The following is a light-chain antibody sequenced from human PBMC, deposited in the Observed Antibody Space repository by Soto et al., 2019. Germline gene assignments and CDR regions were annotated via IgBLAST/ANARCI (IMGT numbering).Light chain of an antibody. CDR3: QHYNSYSEA. J-gene: IGKJ1*01. Sequence: DIQMPQSPSTLSGSVGDRGTITCRASQTISSWLAWYQQKPGKAPKLLIYKASTLKSGVPSRFSGSGSGTEFTLTISSLQPDDFATYYCQHYNSYSEAFGQGTKVDI. CDR2: KAS. CDR1: QTISSW. V-gene: IGKV1-5*03.